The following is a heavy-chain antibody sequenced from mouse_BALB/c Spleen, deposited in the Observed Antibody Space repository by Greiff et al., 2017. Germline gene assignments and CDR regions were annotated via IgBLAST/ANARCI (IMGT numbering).Heavy chain of an antibody. V-gene: IGHV5-17*02. CDR2: ISSGSSTI. D-gene: IGHD2-1*01. CDR3: AREGNYYFDY. CDR1: GFTFSSFG. J-gene: IGHJ2*01. Sequence: EVQLQESGGGLVQPGGSRKLSCAASGFTFSSFGMHWVRQAPEKGLEWVAYISSGSSTIYYADTVKGRFTISRDNPKNTLFLQMTSLRSEDTAMYYCAREGNYYFDYWGQGTTLTVSS.